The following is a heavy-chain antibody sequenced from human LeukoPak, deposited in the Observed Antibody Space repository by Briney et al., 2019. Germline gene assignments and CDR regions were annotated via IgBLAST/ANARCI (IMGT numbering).Heavy chain of an antibody. CDR3: ARDGDRYSSSLYNWFVP. J-gene: IGHJ5*02. V-gene: IGHV3-21*01. CDR2: ISSSSSYI. CDR1: GFTLSSYS. Sequence: GGSLRLSCAASGFTLSSYSMNWVRQAPGKGLEWVSSISSSSSYIYYTDSVKDRSTISRDNATNSPYLQMTSLRAEDTAVYYCARDGDRYSSSLYNWFVPWGQGSLVTVSS. D-gene: IGHD6-13*01.